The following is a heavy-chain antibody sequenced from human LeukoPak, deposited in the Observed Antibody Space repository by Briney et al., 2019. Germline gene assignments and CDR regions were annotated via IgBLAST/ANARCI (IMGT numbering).Heavy chain of an antibody. J-gene: IGHJ4*02. CDR1: GGSFSGYY. CDR2: INHSGST. D-gene: IGHD3-3*01. V-gene: IGHV4-34*01. Sequence: PSETLSLTCAVYGGSFSGYYWSWIRQPPGKGLEWIGEINHSGSTYYNPSLKSRVTISVDTSKNQYSLKRGSVSAADTAVYYCARRAYYDFWSGYFDYWGQGTLVTVSS. CDR3: ARRAYYDFWSGYFDY.